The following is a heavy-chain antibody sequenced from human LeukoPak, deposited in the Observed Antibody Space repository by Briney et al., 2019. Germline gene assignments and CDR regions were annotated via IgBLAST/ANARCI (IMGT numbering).Heavy chain of an antibody. D-gene: IGHD6-19*01. V-gene: IGHV3-23*01. CDR2: ITGSGATT. CDR1: GFTFRSYA. J-gene: IGHJ4*02. CDR3: AKDTPLTAYSSGRSVNCFDY. Sequence: PGGSLRLSCAASGFTFRSYAMSWVRQAPGKGLEWVSTITGSGATTYYADSVKGRFTVSRDNSENTVYLQMNSLRAEDTAVYYCAKDTPLTAYSSGRSVNCFDYWGQGTLVPVSS.